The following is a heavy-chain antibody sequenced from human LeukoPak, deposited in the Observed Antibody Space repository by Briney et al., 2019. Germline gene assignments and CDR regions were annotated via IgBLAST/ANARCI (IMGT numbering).Heavy chain of an antibody. CDR1: GYTFTDYY. CDR3: AREIAVTGTKAFDA. V-gene: IGHV1-2*02. D-gene: IGHD6-19*01. J-gene: IGHJ3*01. CDR2: INPNSGGT. Sequence: ASVKVSCKASGYTFTDYYIHWVRQAPGQGLEWMGWINPNSGGTNYAQNFQGRVTMTRDTPISTAYMELSRLTSDDMAVYYCAREIAVTGTKAFDAWGQGTMVTVSS.